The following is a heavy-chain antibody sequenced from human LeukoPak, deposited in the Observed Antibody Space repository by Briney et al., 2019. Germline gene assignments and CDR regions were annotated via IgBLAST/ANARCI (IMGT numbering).Heavy chain of an antibody. J-gene: IGHJ5*02. V-gene: IGHV1-8*03. CDR1: GYTFTSYD. D-gene: IGHD2-15*01. CDR3: ARGLGYCSGGSCYRRFDP. CDR2: MNPNSGNT. Sequence: ASVKVSCKASGYTFTSYDINWVRQAPGQGLEWMGWMNPNSGNTGYAQKFQGRVTITRNTSISTAYMELSSLRSEDTAVYYCARGLGYCSGGSCYRRFDPWGQGTLVTVSS.